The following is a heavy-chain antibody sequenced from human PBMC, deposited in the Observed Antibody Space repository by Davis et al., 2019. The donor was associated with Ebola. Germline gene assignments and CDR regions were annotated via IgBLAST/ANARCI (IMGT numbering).Heavy chain of an antibody. CDR1: GGTFSSYA. CDR2: IIPIFGTA. Sequence: AASVKVSCKASGGTFSSYAISWVRQAPGQGLEWMGGIIPIFGTANYAQKFQGRVTITADKSTSTAYMELSSLRSEDTAVYYCARSYCSSTSCYAASVFDYWGQGTLVTVSS. CDR3: ARSYCSSTSCYAASVFDY. V-gene: IGHV1-69*06. D-gene: IGHD2-2*01. J-gene: IGHJ4*02.